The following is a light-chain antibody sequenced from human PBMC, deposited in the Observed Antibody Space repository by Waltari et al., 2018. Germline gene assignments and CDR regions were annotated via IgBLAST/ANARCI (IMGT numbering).Light chain of an antibody. J-gene: IGKJ1*01. CDR3: QKYNSSPWT. V-gene: IGKV1-27*01. CDR2: SAS. Sequence: DIQMTQSPSSLSASVGDRVTITCRANQGISNSLAWYQQKPGEVPNLLIYSASTLQSGVPSRFSGSGSGTDFTLTISSLQPEDVATYYCQKYNSSPWTFGQGTKVEIK. CDR1: QGISNS.